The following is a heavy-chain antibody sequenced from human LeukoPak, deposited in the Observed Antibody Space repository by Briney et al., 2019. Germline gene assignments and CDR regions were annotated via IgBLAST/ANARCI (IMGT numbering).Heavy chain of an antibody. CDR2: INTYNGKT. CDR3: ASRSGSTPYYYDY. V-gene: IGHV1-18*01. Sequence: GASVKVSCKVSGYTFTSFGMSWLRQAPGQGLEWMGWINTYNGKTSYAQKLQGRVTMTTDTSTSTAYMELRSLRSDDTAVCYCASRSGSTPYYYDYWGQGTLVTVSS. J-gene: IGHJ4*02. D-gene: IGHD3-3*01. CDR1: GYTFTSFG.